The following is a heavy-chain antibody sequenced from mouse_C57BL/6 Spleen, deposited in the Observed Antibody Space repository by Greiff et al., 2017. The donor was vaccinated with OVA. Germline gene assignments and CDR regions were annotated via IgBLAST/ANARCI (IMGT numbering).Heavy chain of an antibody. Sequence: QVHVKQPGAELVKPGASVKLSCKASGYTFTSYWMQWVKQRPGQGLEWIGEIDPSDSYTNYNQKFKGQATLTVDTSSSTAYMQLSSLTSEDSAVYYCARKSGVTGSFAYWGQGTLVTVSA. V-gene: IGHV1-50*01. CDR3: ARKSGVTGSFAY. CDR2: IDPSDSYT. D-gene: IGHD4-1*01. J-gene: IGHJ3*01. CDR1: GYTFTSYW.